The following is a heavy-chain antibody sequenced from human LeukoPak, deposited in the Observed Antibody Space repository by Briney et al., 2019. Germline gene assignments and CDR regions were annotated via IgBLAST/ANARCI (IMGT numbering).Heavy chain of an antibody. V-gene: IGHV4-59*01. CDR1: GGSISSFY. J-gene: IGHJ4*02. Sequence: SETLSLTCTVSGGSISSFYWSWFRQPPGKGLEWIGYIYDSGSTNYKSSLKSRVTISVDTSKNQFSLKLNSVTAADTAVYYCARGVYYYASSVYYYSYYFDYWGQGTLVTVSS. CDR3: ARGVYYYASSVYYYSYYFDY. CDR2: IYDSGST. D-gene: IGHD3-22*01.